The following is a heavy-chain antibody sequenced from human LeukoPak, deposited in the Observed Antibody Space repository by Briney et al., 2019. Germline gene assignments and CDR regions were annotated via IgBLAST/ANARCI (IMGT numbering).Heavy chain of an antibody. J-gene: IGHJ3*02. CDR1: GFTFSSYS. D-gene: IGHD3-22*01. CDR2: IYPGDSDT. CDR3: ARREGYYYDSSGYLGAAFDI. V-gene: IGHV5-51*01. Sequence: GGSLRLSCAASGFTFSSYSMNWVRQMPGKGLEWMGIIYPGDSDTRYSPSFQGQVTISADKSITTAYLQWSSLKASDTAIYYCARREGYYYDSSGYLGAAFDIWGRGTVVAVSS.